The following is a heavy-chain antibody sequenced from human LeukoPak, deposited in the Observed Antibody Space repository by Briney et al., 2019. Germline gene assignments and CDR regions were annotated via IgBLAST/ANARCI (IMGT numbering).Heavy chain of an antibody. D-gene: IGHD6-13*01. V-gene: IGHV1-24*01. CDR2: FDPEDGET. J-gene: IGHJ4*02. CDR1: GYTLTELS. CDR3: ATGASIAAAGPRGY. Sequence: ASVKVSCKVSGYTLTELSMHWVRQAPGKGLEWMGGFDPEDGETIYAQKFQGRVTMTEDTSTDTAYMELSSPRSEDTAVYYCATGASIAAAGPRGYWGQGTLVTVSS.